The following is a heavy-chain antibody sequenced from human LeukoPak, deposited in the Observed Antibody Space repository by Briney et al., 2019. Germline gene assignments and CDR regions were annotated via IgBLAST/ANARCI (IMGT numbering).Heavy chain of an antibody. Sequence: GGSLRLSCAASGFTFSNSAMSWVRQAPGKGLEWVSSITSAGGGAYYPDSVKGRFTISRDNSKNTLYLQMNSLRAEDTAIYYCAKVRAPSGWFNSDSWGQGTLVTVSS. CDR1: GFTFSNSA. CDR3: AKVRAPSGWFNSDS. J-gene: IGHJ4*02. V-gene: IGHV3-23*01. D-gene: IGHD6-19*01. CDR2: ITSAGGGA.